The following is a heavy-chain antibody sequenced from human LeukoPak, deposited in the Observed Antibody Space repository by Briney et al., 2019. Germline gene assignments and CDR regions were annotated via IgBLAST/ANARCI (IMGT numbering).Heavy chain of an antibody. Sequence: GGSLRPSCAASGFTFGSYAMSWVRQAPGKGLEWVSGISGSGASTYYADSVKGRFTISRDNSKNTLYLQMNSLRAEDTAVYYCAKSIGGYDCWGQGTLVTVSS. CDR1: GFTFGSYA. CDR3: AKSIGGYDC. J-gene: IGHJ4*02. CDR2: ISGSGAST. V-gene: IGHV3-23*01. D-gene: IGHD5-12*01.